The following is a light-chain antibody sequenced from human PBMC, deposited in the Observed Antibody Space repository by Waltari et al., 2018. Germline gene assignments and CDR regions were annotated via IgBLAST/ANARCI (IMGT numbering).Light chain of an antibody. Sequence: DIQMTQSPSSLSASVGDRVTVTCRASQGISKELSWYQQKPGKAPTRLIYAASSLQTGVSSRFSGSGSGTDFTLTVTSLQPEDVATYYCQQDYTPPWTFGQGTKVEIK. CDR2: AAS. V-gene: IGKV1-17*01. CDR3: QQDYTPPWT. CDR1: QGISKE. J-gene: IGKJ1*01.